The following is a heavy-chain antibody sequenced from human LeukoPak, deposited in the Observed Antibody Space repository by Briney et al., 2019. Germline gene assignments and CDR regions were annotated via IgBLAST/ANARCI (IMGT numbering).Heavy chain of an antibody. Sequence: SETLSLTCTVSGGSISSRSSYWGWVRQPPGKGLEWLGNIYYSGSTNYNPSLKSRVTMSVDTSKNQFSLKLSSVTAADTAVYYCARDSGSSMDVWGKGTTVTISS. D-gene: IGHD3-10*01. CDR2: IYYSGST. V-gene: IGHV4-39*07. J-gene: IGHJ6*03. CDR3: ARDSGSSMDV. CDR1: GGSISSRSSY.